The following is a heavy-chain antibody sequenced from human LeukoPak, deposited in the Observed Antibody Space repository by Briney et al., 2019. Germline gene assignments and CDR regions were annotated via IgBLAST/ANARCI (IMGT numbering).Heavy chain of an antibody. CDR3: ARGTGERHYYYYMDV. V-gene: IGHV4-59*01. D-gene: IGHD7-27*01. J-gene: IGHJ6*03. CDR2: IYYSGST. CDR1: GGSISSYY. Sequence: SETLSLTCTVSGGSISSYYWSWIRQPPGKGLEWIGYIYYSGSTNYNPSLKSRVTISVDTSKNQFSLKLISVTAADTAVYYCARGTGERHYYYYMDVWGKGTTVTVSS.